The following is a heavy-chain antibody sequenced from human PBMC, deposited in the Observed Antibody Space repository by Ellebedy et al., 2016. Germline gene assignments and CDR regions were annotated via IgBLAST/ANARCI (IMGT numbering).Heavy chain of an antibody. CDR3: ATYYGSGSYSGLYQYYFDY. CDR1: GFTFSSYA. D-gene: IGHD3-10*01. Sequence: GGSLRLSCAASGFTFSSYAMHWVRQAPGKGLEWVAVISYDGSNKYYADSVKGRFTISRDNSKNTLYLQMNSLRAEDTAVYYCATYYGSGSYSGLYQYYFDYWGQGTLVTVSS. J-gene: IGHJ4*02. CDR2: ISYDGSNK. V-gene: IGHV3-30-3*01.